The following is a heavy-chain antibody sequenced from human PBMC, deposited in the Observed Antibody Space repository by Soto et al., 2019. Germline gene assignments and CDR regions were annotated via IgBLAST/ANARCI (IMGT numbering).Heavy chain of an antibody. CDR3: ARDGGGPYCSSTSCYGMDV. Sequence: QVQLVQSGAEVKKPGSSVKVSCKASVGTFSSYAISWVRQAPGQGLEWMGGIIPIFGTANYAQKFQGRVTITADESTSTAYMELSSLRSEDTAVYYCARDGGGPYCSSTSCYGMDVWGQGTTVTVSS. CDR1: VGTFSSYA. V-gene: IGHV1-69*01. D-gene: IGHD2-2*01. J-gene: IGHJ6*02. CDR2: IIPIFGTA.